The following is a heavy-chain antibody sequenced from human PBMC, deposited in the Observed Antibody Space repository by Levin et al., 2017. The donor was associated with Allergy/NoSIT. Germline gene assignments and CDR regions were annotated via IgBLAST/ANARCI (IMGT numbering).Heavy chain of an antibody. V-gene: IGHV1-2*02. D-gene: IGHD1-1*01. CDR2: INPNSSAT. Sequence: ASVKVSCKASGYTFTGYYMHWVRQAPGQGLEWMGWINPNSSATDYAQKFQGRVTMTRDTSISTAYMELSSLRSGDTAVYYCARGSLLSRTTDYWGQGTLVTVSS. CDR1: GYTFTGYY. J-gene: IGHJ4*02. CDR3: ARGSLLSRTTDY.